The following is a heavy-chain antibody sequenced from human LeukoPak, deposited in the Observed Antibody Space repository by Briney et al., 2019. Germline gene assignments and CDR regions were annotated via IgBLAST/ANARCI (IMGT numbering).Heavy chain of an antibody. CDR2: VNPDSGAT. J-gene: IGHJ4*02. Sequence: GASVKVSCKAPGYIFTHYRLHWVRQAHGQGLEWMGWVNPDSGATNYQQNFQGRVTMTRDTSISTVYMELSRLRSDDTAVYYCARENWYSDYWGQGTLVTVSS. D-gene: IGHD1-1*01. V-gene: IGHV1-2*02. CDR1: GYIFTHYR. CDR3: ARENWYSDY.